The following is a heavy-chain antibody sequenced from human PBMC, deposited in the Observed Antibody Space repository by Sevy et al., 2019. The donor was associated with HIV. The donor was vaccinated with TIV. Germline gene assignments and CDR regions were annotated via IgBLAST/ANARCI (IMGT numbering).Heavy chain of an antibody. CDR3: ATTKDYYESSGDPFDY. J-gene: IGHJ4*02. V-gene: IGHV1-24*01. CDR2: FDPEDAKT. Sequence: ASVKVSCKVSGYTLTQLSMHWVQLTPGKGLEWMASFDPEDAKTVYSQKFQGRLSMTEDTSTHTAYMELSSLRSEDTAVYYCATTKDYYESSGDPFDYWGQRTLVTVSS. CDR1: GYTLTQLS. D-gene: IGHD3-22*01.